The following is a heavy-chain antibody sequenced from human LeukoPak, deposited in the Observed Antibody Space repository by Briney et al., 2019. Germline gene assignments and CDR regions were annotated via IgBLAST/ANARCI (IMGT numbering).Heavy chain of an antibody. V-gene: IGHV3-30-3*01. CDR3: ARGYQLWFGEENWFDP. Sequence: GGSLRLSCAASGFTFSSYAMHWVRQAPGKGLEWVAVISYDGSNKYYAGSVKGRFTISRDNSKNTLYLQMNSLRAEDTAVYYCARGYQLWFGEENWFDPWGQGTLVTVSS. CDR2: ISYDGSNK. J-gene: IGHJ5*02. CDR1: GFTFSSYA. D-gene: IGHD3-10*01.